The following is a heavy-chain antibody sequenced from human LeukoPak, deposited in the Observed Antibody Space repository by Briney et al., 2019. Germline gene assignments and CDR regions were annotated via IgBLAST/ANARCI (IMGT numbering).Heavy chain of an antibody. CDR3: ARSSYYDFWSGYLRGYYYYMDV. V-gene: IGHV1-18*01. D-gene: IGHD3-3*01. Sequence: ASVKVSCKASGYTFTSYGISWVRQAPGQGLEWMGWISAYNRNTNYAQKLQGRVTMTTDTSTSTAYMELRSLRSDDTAVYYCARSSYYDFWSGYLRGYYYYMDVWGKGTTVTVSS. J-gene: IGHJ6*03. CDR2: ISAYNRNT. CDR1: GYTFTSYG.